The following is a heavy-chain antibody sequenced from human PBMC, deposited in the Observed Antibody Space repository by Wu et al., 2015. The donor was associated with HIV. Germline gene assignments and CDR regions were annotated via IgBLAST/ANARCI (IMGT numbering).Heavy chain of an antibody. CDR1: GYTFTSFD. Sequence: QVQLVQSGAEVKKPGASVKVSCKASGYTFTSFDINWVRQATGQGLEWMGWMNPXSGNTGYAQKFQGRVTITRSTSLSTAYMELSGLRSDDTAVYYXARVGILSSWLVRGNFYYYYMDVWGKGTRSPSP. J-gene: IGHJ6*03. D-gene: IGHD6-19*01. CDR3: ARVGILSSWLVRGNFYYYYMDV. V-gene: IGHV1-8*03. CDR2: MNPXSGNT.